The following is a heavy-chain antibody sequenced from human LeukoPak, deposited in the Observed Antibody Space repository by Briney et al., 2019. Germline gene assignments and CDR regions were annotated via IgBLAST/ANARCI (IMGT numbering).Heavy chain of an antibody. J-gene: IGHJ4*02. CDR3: ARHRRSGRDFDY. V-gene: IGHV1-2*02. CDR2: TNPNSGGT. Sequence: GASVKVSCKASGYTFTDYYIHWVRQAPGQGLEWMGWTNPNSGGTNYAQKFQGRGTMTRDTSIRAAYMDLSSLRSDDTAVYYCARHRRSGRDFDYWGQGTLVTVSS. CDR1: GYTFTDYY. D-gene: IGHD6-19*01.